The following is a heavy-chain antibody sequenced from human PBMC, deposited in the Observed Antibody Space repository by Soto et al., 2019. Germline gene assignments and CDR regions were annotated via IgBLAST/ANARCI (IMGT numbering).Heavy chain of an antibody. V-gene: IGHV1-18*01. D-gene: IGHD3-16*01. CDR2: ISAYNGNT. CDR3: ARSEHELIVWHNWFDP. J-gene: IGHJ5*02. Sequence: QVQLVQSGAEVKKPGASVKVSCKASGYTFTSYGISWVRQAPGQGLEGMGWISAYNGNTNYAQKLQGRVTMTTDTSTSTAYMELRSLRSDDTAVYYCARSEHELIVWHNWFDPWGQGTLVTVSS. CDR1: GYTFTSYG.